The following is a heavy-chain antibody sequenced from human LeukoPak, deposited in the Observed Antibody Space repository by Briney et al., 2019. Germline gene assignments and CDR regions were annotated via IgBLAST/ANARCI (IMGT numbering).Heavy chain of an antibody. V-gene: IGHV4-31*03. Sequence: SETLSLTCTVSGGSISSGGYHWSWIRQHPGKGLEWIGYIYYSGSTYYNPSLKSRVTISVDTSKNQFSLKLSSVTAADTAVYYCAREDPHRGGIDYWGQGTLVTVSS. CDR2: IYYSGST. D-gene: IGHD2-15*01. J-gene: IGHJ4*02. CDR1: GGSISSGGYH. CDR3: AREDPHRGGIDY.